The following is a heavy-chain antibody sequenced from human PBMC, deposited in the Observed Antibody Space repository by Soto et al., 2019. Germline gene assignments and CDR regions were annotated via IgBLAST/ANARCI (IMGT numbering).Heavy chain of an antibody. CDR2: MNPNSGNT. CDR3: ARWVAVYAIPYFDY. J-gene: IGHJ4*02. CDR1: GYTFTSYD. V-gene: IGHV1-8*01. D-gene: IGHD2-8*02. Sequence: QVQLVQSGAEVKKPGASVKVSCKASGYTFTSYDINWVRQATGQGLEWMGWMNPNSGNTGYAQKFQGRVTMTRNTSISTAYMELSSLRSEDTAVYYCARWVAVYAIPYFDYWGQGTLVTVSS.